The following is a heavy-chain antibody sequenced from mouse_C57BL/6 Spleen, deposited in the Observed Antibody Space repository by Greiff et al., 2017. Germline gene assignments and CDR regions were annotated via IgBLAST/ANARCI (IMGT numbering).Heavy chain of an antibody. CDR3: ARLLGDYYAMDY. D-gene: IGHD4-1*01. CDR2: ISGGGGNT. Sequence: EVQLQESGGGLVKPGGSLKLSCAASGFTFSSYTMSWVRQTPEKRLEWVATISGGGGNTYYPDSVKGRFTISRDNAKNTLYLQMSSLRSEDTALYYCARLLGDYYAMDYWGQGTSVTVSS. V-gene: IGHV5-9*01. CDR1: GFTFSSYT. J-gene: IGHJ4*01.